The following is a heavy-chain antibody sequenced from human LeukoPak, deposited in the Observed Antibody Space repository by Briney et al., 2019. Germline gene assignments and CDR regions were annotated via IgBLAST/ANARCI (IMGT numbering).Heavy chain of an antibody. V-gene: IGHV1-24*01. CDR2: FDPEDGET. CDR1: GYTLTELS. J-gene: IGHJ4*02. CDR3: ARHKGGLHGSHYGLDY. Sequence: ASVKVSCKVSGYTLTELSMHWVRQAPGKGLEWMGGFDPEDGETIYAQKFQGRVTMTEDTSTDTAYMELSSLKASDTAIYYCARHKGGLHGSHYGLDYWGQGTLVTVSS. D-gene: IGHD1-26*01.